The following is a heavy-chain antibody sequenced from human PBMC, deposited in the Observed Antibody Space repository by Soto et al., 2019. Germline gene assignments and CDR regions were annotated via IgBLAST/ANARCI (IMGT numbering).Heavy chain of an antibody. CDR3: ARERSSWYYFDY. CDR2: INHSGST. V-gene: IGHV4-34*01. Sequence: PSETLSLTCAVYGGSFSGYYWSWIRQPPGKGLEWIGEINHSGSTNYNPSLKSRVTISVDTSKNQFSLKPSSVTAADTAVYYCARERSSWYYFDYWGQGTLVTVSS. CDR1: GGSFSGYY. D-gene: IGHD6-13*01. J-gene: IGHJ4*02.